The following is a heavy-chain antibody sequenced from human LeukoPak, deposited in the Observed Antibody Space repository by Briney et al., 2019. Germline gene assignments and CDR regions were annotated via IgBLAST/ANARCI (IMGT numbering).Heavy chain of an antibody. Sequence: GGSLRLSCAASGFTFSIFWVHWVRQTPGKGLEWVANIQGDGSTKHYLESVEGRFTISRDNAKNSLYLQMNSLRAEDTAVYYCAREFYGNSDLDWWGQGTLVTVSS. CDR2: IQGDGSTK. CDR3: AREFYGNSDLDW. CDR1: GFTFSIFW. D-gene: IGHD4-23*01. V-gene: IGHV3-7*04. J-gene: IGHJ4*02.